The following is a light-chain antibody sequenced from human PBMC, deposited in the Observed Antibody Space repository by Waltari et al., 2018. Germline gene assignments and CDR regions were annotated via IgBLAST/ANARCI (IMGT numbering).Light chain of an antibody. Sequence: DIQMTQSPTSLSASVGDRVTITCRASQSISPYLNWYQQKPGKAPNLLIHTASTVESGVPSRFSGGGSGTEFTLTISSLQPEDSATYFCQQNYSPPWTFGQGTKVEI. CDR1: QSISPY. CDR2: TAS. J-gene: IGKJ1*01. V-gene: IGKV1-39*01. CDR3: QQNYSPPWT.